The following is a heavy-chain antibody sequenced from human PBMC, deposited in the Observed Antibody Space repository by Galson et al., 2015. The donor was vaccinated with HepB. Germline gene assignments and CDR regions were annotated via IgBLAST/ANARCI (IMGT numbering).Heavy chain of an antibody. CDR1: GSTFTGYY. J-gene: IGHJ4*02. CDR3: ARERDYGGNAD. CDR2: INPNSGGT. Sequence: SVKVSCKASGSTFTGYYMHWVRQAPGQGLEWMGRINPNSGGTNYAQKFQGKVTMTRDTSISTAYMELSRLRSDDTAVYYCARERDYGGNADWGQGTLVTVSS. D-gene: IGHD4-23*01. V-gene: IGHV1-2*06.